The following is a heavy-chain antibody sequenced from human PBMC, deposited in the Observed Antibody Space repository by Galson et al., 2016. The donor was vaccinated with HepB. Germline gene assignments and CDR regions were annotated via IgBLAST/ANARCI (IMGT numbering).Heavy chain of an antibody. CDR3: VRPSRTVVPPEGYFDL. Sequence: QSGAEVKKPGESLKISCKGSGYSFTSYWIGWVRQMPGKGLEWMGIIYPGDSDTSYSPSFQGQVTISADNSINTAYLQWSSLKASDTAMYYCVRPSRTVVPPEGYFDLWGRGTLVTVSS. D-gene: IGHD4-23*01. V-gene: IGHV5-51*01. J-gene: IGHJ2*01. CDR2: IYPGDSDT. CDR1: GYSFTSYW.